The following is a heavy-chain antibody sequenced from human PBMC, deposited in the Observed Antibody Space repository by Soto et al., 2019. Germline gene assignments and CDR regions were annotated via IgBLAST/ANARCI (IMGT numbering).Heavy chain of an antibody. Sequence: QITLKESGPPLVKPTQTLTLTCTFSGFSLSTSGVGVGWIRQPPGKALEWLALIYWDDDKRYRPSLNTRVTLTKDTSENQVVLTMTNMDPVDTATYYCARRRRVTIFGVSQYYFDYWGQGTLVTVSS. V-gene: IGHV2-5*02. J-gene: IGHJ4*02. D-gene: IGHD3-3*01. CDR1: GFSLSTSGVG. CDR3: ARRRRVTIFGVSQYYFDY. CDR2: IYWDDDK.